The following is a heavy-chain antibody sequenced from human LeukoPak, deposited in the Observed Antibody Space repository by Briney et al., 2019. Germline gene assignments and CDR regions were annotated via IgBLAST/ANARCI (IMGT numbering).Heavy chain of an antibody. V-gene: IGHV1-69*13. Sequence: GASVKVSCKASGSTFSSYAISWVRQAPGQGLEWMGGIIPIFGTANYAQKFQGRVTITADESTSTAYMELSSLRSEDTAVYYCARSKESYDYVWGSYPMGSWFDPWGQGTLVTVSS. J-gene: IGHJ5*02. CDR3: ARSKESYDYVWGSYPMGSWFDP. D-gene: IGHD3-16*01. CDR2: IIPIFGTA. CDR1: GSTFSSYA.